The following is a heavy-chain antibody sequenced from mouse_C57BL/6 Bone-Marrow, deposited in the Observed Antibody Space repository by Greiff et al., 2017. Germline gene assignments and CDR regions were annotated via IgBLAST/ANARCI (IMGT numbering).Heavy chain of an antibody. V-gene: IGHV14-4*01. Sequence: EVKLMESGAELVRPGASVKLSCTASGFNIKDDYMHWVKQRPEQGLEWIGWIDPENGDTEYASKFQGKATITADTASNTAYLQLSSLTSEDTAVYYCTRYVDVWGTGTTVTVSS. CDR2: IDPENGDT. CDR1: GFNIKDDY. J-gene: IGHJ1*03. CDR3: TRYVDV.